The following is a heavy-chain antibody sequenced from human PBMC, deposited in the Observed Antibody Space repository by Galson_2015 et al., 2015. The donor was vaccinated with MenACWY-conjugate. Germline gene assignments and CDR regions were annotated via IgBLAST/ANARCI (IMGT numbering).Heavy chain of an antibody. CDR3: AKDVYMDV. Sequence: SLRLSCAVSGFTFNQYAMSWVRQAPGTGLEWVASISDSSGATHYIDSVKGRFTISRDNSKNPLYLQMSRLRAEDTALYYCAKDVYMDVWGKGTTVSVSS. V-gene: IGHV3-23*01. J-gene: IGHJ6*03. CDR1: GFTFNQYA. CDR2: ISDSSGAT.